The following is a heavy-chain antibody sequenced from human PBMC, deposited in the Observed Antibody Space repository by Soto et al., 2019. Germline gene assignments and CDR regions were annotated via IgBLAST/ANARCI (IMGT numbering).Heavy chain of an antibody. J-gene: IGHJ4*02. V-gene: IGHV1-18*04. Sequence: QVQLVQSGAEVKKPGASVKVSCKASGYTFISYYMHWVRQAPGQGLEWMGWISAYNGNTNYAQKLQGRVTMTTDTSTSTAYMELRSLRSDDTAVYYCARALGSSSSEGYDYWGQGTLVTVSS. CDR3: ARALGSSSSEGYDY. CDR2: ISAYNGNT. CDR1: GYTFISYY. D-gene: IGHD6-6*01.